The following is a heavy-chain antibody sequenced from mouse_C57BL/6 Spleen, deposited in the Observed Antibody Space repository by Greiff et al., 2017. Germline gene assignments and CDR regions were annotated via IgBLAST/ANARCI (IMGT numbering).Heavy chain of an antibody. CDR2: ISYDGSN. V-gene: IGHV3-6*01. CDR3: AREGVYDGYEGFDY. CDR1: GYSITSGYY. J-gene: IGHJ2*01. Sequence: DVKLQESGPGLVKPSQSLSLTCSVTGYSITSGYYWNWIRQFPGNKLEWMGYISYDGSNNYNPSLKNRISITRDTSKNQFFLKLNSVTTEDTATYYCAREGVYDGYEGFDYWGQGTTLTVSS. D-gene: IGHD2-3*01.